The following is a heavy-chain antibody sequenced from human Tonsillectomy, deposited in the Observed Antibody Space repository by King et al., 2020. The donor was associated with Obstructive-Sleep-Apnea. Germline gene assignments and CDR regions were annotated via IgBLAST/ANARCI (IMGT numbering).Heavy chain of an antibody. CDR1: GFTFDDYA. Sequence: VQLVESGGGLVQVGRSLRLSCAASGFTFDDYAMHCVRQAPGKGLEWVSGISWNSGNIGYADSWKGLFTISRDNAKNSLYLQMNSLGAEDTAFYYCAKAPYRSGWYLFFDYWGQGTLVTVSS. CDR3: AKAPYRSGWYLFFDY. D-gene: IGHD6-19*01. CDR2: ISWNSGNI. J-gene: IGHJ4*02. V-gene: IGHV3-9*01.